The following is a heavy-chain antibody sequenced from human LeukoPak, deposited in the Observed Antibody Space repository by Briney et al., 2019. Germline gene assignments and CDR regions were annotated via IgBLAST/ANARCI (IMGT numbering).Heavy chain of an antibody. Sequence: SETLSLTCTVSGGSISSYYWSWIRQPPGKGLEWIGYIYYSGSTNYNPSLKSRVTISVDTSKNQFSLKLSSVTAADTAVYYCARHPGYSYAYVDYWGQGTLVTVSS. J-gene: IGHJ4*02. CDR1: GGSISSYY. CDR2: IYYSGST. D-gene: IGHD5-18*01. V-gene: IGHV4-59*08. CDR3: ARHPGYSYAYVDY.